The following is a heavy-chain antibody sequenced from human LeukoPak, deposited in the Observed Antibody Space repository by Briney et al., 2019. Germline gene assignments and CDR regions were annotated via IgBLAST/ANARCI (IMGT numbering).Heavy chain of an antibody. CDR3: AIPPTTIFGVVTPNDY. D-gene: IGHD3-3*01. Sequence: GGSLRLSCAASGFTFSNYGMHWVRQAPGKGLEWVAVISYDGSNKYYADSVKGRFTISRDNSKNTLYLQMNSLRAEDTAVYYCAIPPTTIFGVVTPNDYWGQGTLVTVSS. CDR2: ISYDGSNK. V-gene: IGHV3-30*19. J-gene: IGHJ4*02. CDR1: GFTFSNYG.